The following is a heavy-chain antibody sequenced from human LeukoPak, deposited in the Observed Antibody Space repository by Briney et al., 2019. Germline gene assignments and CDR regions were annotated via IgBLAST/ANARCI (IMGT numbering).Heavy chain of an antibody. J-gene: IGHJ4*02. D-gene: IGHD1-26*01. CDR3: ARARGRWHLLPLDF. CDR2: ISHDGGTK. Sequence: GGSLRLSCAASGFSFSNFAIHWVRQAPGKGLEWLAVISHDGGTKHYADSVKGRFTIPRDNSNNSLSLQMNSLSAEDTAVYYCARARGRWHLLPLDFWGQGTLVTVYS. CDR1: GFSFSNFA. V-gene: IGHV3-30*04.